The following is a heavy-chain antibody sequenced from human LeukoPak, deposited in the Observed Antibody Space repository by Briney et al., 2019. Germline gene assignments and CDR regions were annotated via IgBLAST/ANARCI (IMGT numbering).Heavy chain of an antibody. Sequence: ASVKVSCKASGYTFTSYVISWVRQAPGQGLEWMGWMIPNSGNTGYAQKFQGRGTMTRNTSISTAYMELSSLRSEDTAVYYCARGAGVGATLDYWGQGTLVTVSS. CDR2: MIPNSGNT. D-gene: IGHD1-26*01. CDR3: ARGAGVGATLDY. J-gene: IGHJ4*02. CDR1: GYTFTSYV. V-gene: IGHV1-8*01.